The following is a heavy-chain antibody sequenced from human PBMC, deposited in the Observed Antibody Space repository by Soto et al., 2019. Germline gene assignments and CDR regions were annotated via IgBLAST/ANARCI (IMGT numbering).Heavy chain of an antibody. V-gene: IGHV4-34*01. CDR3: ARDKITGLFDY. CDR1: GGSFSGYY. CDR2: INHSGST. J-gene: IGHJ4*02. D-gene: IGHD2-8*02. Sequence: SETLSLTCAVYGGSFSGYYWTWIRQPPGTGLEWIGEINHSGSTNYNPSLKSRVTISVGTSKNQSSLKLTSVTAADTAVYYCARDKITGLFDYWGQGTLVTVS.